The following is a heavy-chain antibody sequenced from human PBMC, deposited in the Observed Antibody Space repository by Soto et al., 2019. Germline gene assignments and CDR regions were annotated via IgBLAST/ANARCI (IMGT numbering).Heavy chain of an antibody. J-gene: IGHJ4*02. V-gene: IGHV1-69*13. Sequence: SVKVSCKASGGTFSIYAISCVLQSPLQWLEWMGGIIPIFGTANYAQKFQGRVTITADESTSTAYMELSSLRSEDTAVYYCARDKTSSYRESRYYFDYWGQGTLVTVSS. D-gene: IGHD6-6*01. CDR1: GGTFSIYA. CDR2: IIPIFGTA. CDR3: ARDKTSSYRESRYYFDY.